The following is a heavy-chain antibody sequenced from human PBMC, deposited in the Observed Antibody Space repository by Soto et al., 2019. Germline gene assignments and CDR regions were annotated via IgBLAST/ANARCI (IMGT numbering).Heavy chain of an antibody. CDR2: VYHSGSS. V-gene: IGHV4-4*02. D-gene: IGHD2-2*01. CDR1: GGSINTNNW. CDR3: ARAKLCNTLSCPHSFDT. J-gene: IGHJ4*02. Sequence: QVPLQESGPGLVNASGTLSLTCGVSGGSINTNNWWSWLRQPPGQGLEWIAEVYHSGSSNYNPSLKSRLSISVDTSKNQFSLRLTSVTAADSAVYYCARAKLCNTLSCPHSFDTWGQGTLVSVSS.